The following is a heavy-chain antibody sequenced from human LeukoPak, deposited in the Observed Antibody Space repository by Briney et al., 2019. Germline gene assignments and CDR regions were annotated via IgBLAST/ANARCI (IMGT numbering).Heavy chain of an antibody. D-gene: IGHD3-22*01. Sequence: SETLSLTCTVSGGSISNYHWSWIRQPPGKGLEWIGYIYYSGSTYYNPSLKSRVTISVDTSKNQFSLKLNSVAAADTAVYYCARDGRSDYYYDSSGNFDYWGQGTLVTVSS. V-gene: IGHV4-59*12. CDR2: IYYSGST. J-gene: IGHJ4*02. CDR1: GGSISNYH. CDR3: ARDGRSDYYYDSSGNFDY.